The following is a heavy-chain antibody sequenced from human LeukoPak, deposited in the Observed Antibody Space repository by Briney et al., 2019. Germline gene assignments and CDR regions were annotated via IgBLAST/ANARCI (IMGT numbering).Heavy chain of an antibody. CDR3: ARGGVAFLDV. CDR2: IYYSGST. CDR1: GGSISSSSYY. J-gene: IGHJ6*02. D-gene: IGHD3-3*01. V-gene: IGHV4-39*07. Sequence: SETLSLTCTVSGGSISSSSYYWGWIRQPPGKGLEWIGSIYYSGSTYYNPSLKSRVTISVDRSKNQFSLKLSSVTAADTAVYYCARGGVAFLDVWGQGTTVTVSS.